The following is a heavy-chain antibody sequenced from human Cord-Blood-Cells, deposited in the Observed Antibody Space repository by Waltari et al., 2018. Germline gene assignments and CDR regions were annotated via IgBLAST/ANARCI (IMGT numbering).Heavy chain of an antibody. V-gene: IGHV1-69*10. D-gene: IGHD3-10*01. CDR1: GGTFSSYA. Sequence: QVQLVQSGAEVKKPGSSVKVSCKASGGTFSSYAISWVRQAPGQGLEWMGGIIPIRGIANYAQKCQGRVTITADKSTSTAYMELSSLRSEDTAVYYCARDYYGSGSYAFDIWGQGTMVTVSS. J-gene: IGHJ3*02. CDR3: ARDYYGSGSYAFDI. CDR2: IIPIRGIA.